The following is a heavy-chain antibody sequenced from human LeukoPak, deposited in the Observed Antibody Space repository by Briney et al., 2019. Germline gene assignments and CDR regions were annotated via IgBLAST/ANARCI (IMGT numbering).Heavy chain of an antibody. CDR1: GFTFSSYG. V-gene: IGHV3-30*18. Sequence: PGGSLRLSCAASGFTFSSYGMHWVRQAPGKGLEWVAVISYDGSNKYYADSVKGRFTISRDNSKNTLYLQMNSLRAEDTAVYYCAKSASTNYFDYWGQGTLATVSS. CDR3: AKSASTNYFDY. D-gene: IGHD1-1*01. CDR2: ISYDGSNK. J-gene: IGHJ4*02.